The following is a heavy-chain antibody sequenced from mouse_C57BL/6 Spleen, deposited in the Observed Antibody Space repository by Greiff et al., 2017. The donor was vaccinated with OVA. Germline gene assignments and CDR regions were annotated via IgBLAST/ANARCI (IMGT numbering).Heavy chain of an antibody. D-gene: IGHD1-1*01. CDR3: ARGSYSYGTGWYFDV. Sequence: VQLKQSGPELVKPGASVKITCKASGYTFTDYNMDWVKQSHGKSLEWIGDINPNNGGTIYNQKFKGKATLTVDKYSSTAYMELRSLTSEDTAVYYLARGSYSYGTGWYFDVWGTGTTVTVSS. CDR1: GYTFTDYN. CDR2: INPNNGGT. V-gene: IGHV1-18*01. J-gene: IGHJ1*03.